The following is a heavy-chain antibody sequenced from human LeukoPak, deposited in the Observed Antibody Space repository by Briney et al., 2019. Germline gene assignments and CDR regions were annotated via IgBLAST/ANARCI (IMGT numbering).Heavy chain of an antibody. V-gene: IGHV3-23*01. CDR1: KFTFSTSA. D-gene: IGHD3-10*01. Sequence: GGSLRLSCAAPKFTFSTSALSWVRQAPGRGLEWVSGISGRGAKTYYSDSVKGRFTISRDNSKSTLYLQMNSLRVEDTAVYYCAKDPMWFGEGDYKYYMDVWGKGTTVTVSS. J-gene: IGHJ6*03. CDR3: AKDPMWFGEGDYKYYMDV. CDR2: ISGRGAKT.